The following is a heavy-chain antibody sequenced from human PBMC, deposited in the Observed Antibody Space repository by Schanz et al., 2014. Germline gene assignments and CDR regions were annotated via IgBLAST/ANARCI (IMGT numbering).Heavy chain of an antibody. V-gene: IGHV3-23*01. Sequence: EVQLLESGGGLVQPGGSLRLSCAASGFTFSAYAMTWVRQIPGKGLEWVSAISASGGTTYYADSVKGRFTISRDNAKNTLFLQMNSLRVEDTAVYYCARDASSSDYHLAHWGQGTLVTVSS. CDR2: ISASGGTT. CDR1: GFTFSAYA. CDR3: ARDASSSDYHLAH. J-gene: IGHJ4*02. D-gene: IGHD3-22*01.